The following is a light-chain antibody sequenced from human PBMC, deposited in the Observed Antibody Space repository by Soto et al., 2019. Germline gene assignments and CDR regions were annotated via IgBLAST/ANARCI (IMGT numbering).Light chain of an antibody. V-gene: IGLV1-44*01. CDR2: SNN. J-gene: IGLJ3*02. CDR3: AAWDDSLNGSWV. Sequence: QSVLTQPPSASGTPGQRGTISCSGSSSNIGSNTVNWYQQLPGTAPKLLIYSNNQRPSGVPDRFSGSKSGTSASLAISGLQSEDEADYYCAAWDDSLNGSWVFGGGTKLTVL. CDR1: SSNIGSNT.